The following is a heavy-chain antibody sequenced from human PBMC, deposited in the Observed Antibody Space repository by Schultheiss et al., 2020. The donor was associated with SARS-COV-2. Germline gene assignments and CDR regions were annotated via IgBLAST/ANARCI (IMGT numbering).Heavy chain of an antibody. J-gene: IGHJ4*02. CDR2: INHSGST. V-gene: IGHV4-34*01. D-gene: IGHD5-18*01. Sequence: ESLKISCAVYGGSFSGYYWSWIRQPPGKGLEWIGEINHSGSTNYNPSLKSRVTISVDTSKNQFSLKLSSVTAADTAVYYCARGAAMDYWGQGTLVTVSS. CDR1: GGSFSGYY. CDR3: ARGAAMDY.